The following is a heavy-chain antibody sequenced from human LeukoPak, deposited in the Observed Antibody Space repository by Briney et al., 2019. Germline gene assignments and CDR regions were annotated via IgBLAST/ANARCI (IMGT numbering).Heavy chain of an antibody. J-gene: IGHJ5*02. V-gene: IGHV3-7*01. Sequence: PGGSLRLSCEGSGFNFNSHWMSWVRQAPGKGPQWVTNINQDGNEKYYAGSVKGRCTVSRDNVKKAVYLQMDNGRADDTGVYYCARDANLRGYNSWFDPWGQGTLVTVSS. CDR2: INQDGNEK. CDR3: ARDANLRGYNSWFDP. CDR1: GFNFNSHW. D-gene: IGHD2/OR15-2a*01.